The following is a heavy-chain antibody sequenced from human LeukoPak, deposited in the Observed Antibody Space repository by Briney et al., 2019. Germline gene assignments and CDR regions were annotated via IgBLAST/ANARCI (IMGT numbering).Heavy chain of an antibody. D-gene: IGHD3-22*01. CDR2: IYPGDSDT. CDR1: GYSFTSYW. Sequence: GESLKISCKGSGYSFTSYWIGWVRQMPGKGLEWMGIIYPGDSDTRYSPSFQGQVTISADKSISTAHLQWSSLKASDTAMYYCARHREDYYDSSCAFDYWGQGTLVTVSS. V-gene: IGHV5-51*01. J-gene: IGHJ4*02. CDR3: ARHREDYYDSSCAFDY.